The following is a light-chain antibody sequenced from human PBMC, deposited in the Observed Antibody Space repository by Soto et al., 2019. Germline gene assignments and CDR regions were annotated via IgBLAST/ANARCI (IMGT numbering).Light chain of an antibody. CDR3: QQRKTWPPIT. Sequence: EIEWTQSPATLSLSPGERATRSCRASQNVEGYLAWYQQKPGQAPRLLIYDAYNRATGIPARFSGSGFGTDFTLTISSLEPEDFAVYYCQQRKTWPPITFGQGTRMEIK. CDR2: DAY. V-gene: IGKV3-11*01. CDR1: QNVEGY. J-gene: IGKJ5*01.